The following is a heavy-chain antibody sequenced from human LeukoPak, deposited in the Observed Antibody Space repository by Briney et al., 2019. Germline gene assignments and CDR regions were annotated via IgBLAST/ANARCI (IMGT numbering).Heavy chain of an antibody. CDR3: AKEEYGSGSYYYYYYYYMDV. J-gene: IGHJ6*03. V-gene: IGHV4-4*07. Sequence: SETLSLTCTVSGGSISSYYWSWIRQPAGKGLEWIGRIYTSGTTHYNPSLKSRVTMSVDTSKNQFSLKLSSVTAADTAVYYCAKEEYGSGSYYYYYYYYMDVWGKGTTVTISS. CDR2: IYTSGTT. CDR1: GGSISSYY. D-gene: IGHD3-10*01.